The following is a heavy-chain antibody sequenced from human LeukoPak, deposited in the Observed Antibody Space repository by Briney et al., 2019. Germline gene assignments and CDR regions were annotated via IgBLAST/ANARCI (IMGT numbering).Heavy chain of an antibody. CDR3: VRDFAWGFDY. D-gene: IGHD7-27*01. J-gene: IGHJ4*02. V-gene: IGHV3-30*02. CDR2: IRYDGSNQ. CDR1: GFTFSTYS. Sequence: GGSLRLSCVTSGFTFSTYSIHWVRQAPGKGLEWVAFIRYDGSNQYYAGSVKGRFTISRDNSKNTVYLQMNSLRTEDTAFYYCVRDFAWGFDYWGQGTPATVSS.